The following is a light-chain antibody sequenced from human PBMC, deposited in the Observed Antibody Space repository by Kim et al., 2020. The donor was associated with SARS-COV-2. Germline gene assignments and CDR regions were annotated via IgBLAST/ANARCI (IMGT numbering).Light chain of an antibody. J-gene: IGLJ3*02. CDR2: GKN. Sequence: ALGQTVMITCQGDSLRSYYASWYQQKAGQAPVLVIYGKNNRPSGIPDRFSGSSSGNTASLTITGAQAEDEADYYCNSRDSSGNHWVFGGGTQLTVL. CDR1: SLRSYY. CDR3: NSRDSSGNHWV. V-gene: IGLV3-19*01.